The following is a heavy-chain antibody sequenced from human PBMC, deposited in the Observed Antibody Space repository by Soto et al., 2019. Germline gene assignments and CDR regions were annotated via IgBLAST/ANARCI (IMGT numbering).Heavy chain of an antibody. Sequence: TLSLTCTVSGGSISSGGYYWSWIRRHPGKGLEWIGYIYYSGSTYYNPSLKSRVTISVDTSKNQFSLKLSSVTAADTAVYYCARDGEPAGRQPGYYYGMDVWGQSTTVTVS. J-gene: IGHJ6*02. D-gene: IGHD6-13*01. V-gene: IGHV4-31*03. CDR1: GGSISSGGYY. CDR2: IYYSGST. CDR3: ARDGEPAGRQPGYYYGMDV.